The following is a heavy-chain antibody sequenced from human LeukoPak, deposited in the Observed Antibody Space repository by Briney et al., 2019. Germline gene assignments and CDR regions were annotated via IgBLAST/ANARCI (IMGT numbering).Heavy chain of an antibody. Sequence: TGGSLRLSCAASGFTFSDYYMGWIRQAPGKRLEWVSYISSSGSTIYYADSVKGRFTISRDNAKNSLYLQMNSLRAEDTAVYYCARDQVAARRFYYYGMDVWGQGTTVTVSS. CDR3: ARDQVAARRFYYYGMDV. V-gene: IGHV3-11*01. CDR2: ISSSGSTI. J-gene: IGHJ6*02. D-gene: IGHD6-6*01. CDR1: GFTFSDYY.